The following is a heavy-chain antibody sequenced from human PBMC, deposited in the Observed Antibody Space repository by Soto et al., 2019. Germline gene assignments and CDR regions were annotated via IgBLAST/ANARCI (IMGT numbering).Heavy chain of an antibody. CDR2: IYYSGGT. Sequence: PSETLSLTCAVSGGSISSGGFSWTWIRQPPGKGLEFIGYIYYSGGTYYNPSLKSRVTISVDRSKNQFSLRLSSMTAADTAVYYCASATFFRKDYYGATGYYFFDYWGQGTLVTVSS. CDR3: ASATFFRKDYYGATGYYFFDY. CDR1: GGSISSGGFS. J-gene: IGHJ4*02. D-gene: IGHD3-22*01. V-gene: IGHV4-30-2*01.